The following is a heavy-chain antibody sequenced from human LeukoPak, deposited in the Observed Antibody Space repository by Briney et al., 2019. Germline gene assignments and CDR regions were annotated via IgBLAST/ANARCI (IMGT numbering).Heavy chain of an antibody. CDR2: ISSSSRYI. Sequence: GGSLRLSCAAYGFTFSNHSRNWVPQAPGKGLEWDSSISSSSRYIYYADSVKGRFTISRDNHKNSLYLQMNSLRAEDTAVYYCARDVDTAMVPHFDYWGQGTLVTVSA. CDR3: ARDVDTAMVPHFDY. D-gene: IGHD5-18*01. V-gene: IGHV3-21*01. CDR1: GFTFSNHS. J-gene: IGHJ4*02.